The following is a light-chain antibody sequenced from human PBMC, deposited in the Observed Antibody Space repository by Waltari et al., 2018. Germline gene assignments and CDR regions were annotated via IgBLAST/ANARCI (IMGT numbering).Light chain of an antibody. Sequence: QSALTQPASVSGSTGQSVSIPCTGTSTDVGGYGYVSWYQQFPGKAPKLMIYEVSNRPSGGSARFSGSKSGNAASLTISGLQAEDEADYYCSSQTSTGPRVFGTGTKVTVV. CDR1: STDVGGYGY. V-gene: IGLV2-14*01. J-gene: IGLJ1*01. CDR3: SSQTSTGPRV. CDR2: EVS.